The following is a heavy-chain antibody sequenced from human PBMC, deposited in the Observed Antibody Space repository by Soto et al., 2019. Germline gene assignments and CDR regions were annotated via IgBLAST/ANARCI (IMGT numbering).Heavy chain of an antibody. V-gene: IGHV1-69*13. D-gene: IGHD1-26*01. CDR3: ARDRGGEWELLNYYGMDV. J-gene: IGHJ6*02. CDR2: IIPIFGTA. Sequence: ASVKVSCKASGVTFSSYAISWVRQAPGQGLEWMGGIIPIFGTANYAQKFQGRVTITADESTSTAYMELSSLRSEDTAVYYCARDRGGEWELLNYYGMDVWGQGTTVTVSS. CDR1: GVTFSSYA.